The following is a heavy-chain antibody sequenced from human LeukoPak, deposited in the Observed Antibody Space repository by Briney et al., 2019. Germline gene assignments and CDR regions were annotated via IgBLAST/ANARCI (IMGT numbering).Heavy chain of an antibody. CDR2: ISSNGGSA. Sequence: GGSLRLSCSASGFTFSSYAMDWVRQAPGKGLEYVSGISSNGGSAYYVDSVKGRFTISRDNSKNTVYLQMSSLRAEDTAVYYCVKAIVGATFASWGQGTLVTVSS. D-gene: IGHD1-26*01. V-gene: IGHV3-64D*06. CDR1: GFTFSSYA. CDR3: VKAIVGATFAS. J-gene: IGHJ4*02.